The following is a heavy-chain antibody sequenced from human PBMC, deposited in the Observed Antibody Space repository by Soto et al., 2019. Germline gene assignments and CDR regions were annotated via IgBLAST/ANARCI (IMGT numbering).Heavy chain of an antibody. CDR3: AHLVPGPLGVAY. CDR1: GFSFNTRGVG. V-gene: IGHV2-5*02. Sequence: QITLKESGPTLVKPTQTLALNCTFSGFSFNTRGVGVAWIRQPPGKALEWLAVTYWDDDRRYRPSLTDRLTITKDISTNQVVLTMTNMDPVDTGTYYCAHLVPGPLGVAYWGQGALVTVSS. CDR2: TYWDDDR. D-gene: IGHD6-19*01. J-gene: IGHJ1*01.